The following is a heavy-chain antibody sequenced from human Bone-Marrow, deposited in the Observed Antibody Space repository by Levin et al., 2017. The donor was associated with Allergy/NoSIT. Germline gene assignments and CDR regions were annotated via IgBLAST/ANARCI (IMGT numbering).Heavy chain of an antibody. D-gene: IGHD3-9*01. CDR3: AKGGDVYGYDILTGYYLDY. CDR2: ISGSGGST. J-gene: IGHJ4*02. CDR1: GFTFSSYA. Sequence: SGESLKISCAASGFTFSSYAMSWVRQAPGKGPEWVSAISGSGGSTYYADSVKGRFTISRDNSKNTLYLQMNSLRAEDTAVYYCAKGGDVYGYDILTGYYLDYWGQGTLVTVSS. V-gene: IGHV3-23*01.